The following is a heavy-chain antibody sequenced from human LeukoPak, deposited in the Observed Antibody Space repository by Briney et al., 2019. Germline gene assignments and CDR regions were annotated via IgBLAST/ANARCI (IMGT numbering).Heavy chain of an antibody. CDR2: ISYDGSNK. D-gene: IGHD2-2*01. J-gene: IGHJ4*02. CDR1: GFTFSSYA. V-gene: IGHV3-30-3*01. CDR3: ARDPAPNPPGIVVVPAAPDY. Sequence: GGSLRLSCAASGFTFSSYAMHWVRQAPGKGLEWVAVISYDGSNKYYADSVKGRFTISRDNSKNTLYLQMNSLRAEDTAVYYCARDPAPNPPGIVVVPAAPDYWGQGTLVTVSS.